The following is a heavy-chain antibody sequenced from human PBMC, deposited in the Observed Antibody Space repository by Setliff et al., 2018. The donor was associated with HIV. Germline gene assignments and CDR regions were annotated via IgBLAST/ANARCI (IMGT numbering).Heavy chain of an antibody. V-gene: IGHV1-18*01. J-gene: IGHJ4*02. CDR1: GGTFSSYG. CDR2: ISPFNLKT. CDR3: ARGGGTHSLPYFFDF. Sequence: ASVKVSCKASGGTFSSYGINWVRQAPGQGLEWMGWISPFNLKTNFAQNFQGRVTLTTDTSTSTVFLELRSLRSDDTAMYYCARGGGTHSLPYFFDFWGQGTLVTVSS.